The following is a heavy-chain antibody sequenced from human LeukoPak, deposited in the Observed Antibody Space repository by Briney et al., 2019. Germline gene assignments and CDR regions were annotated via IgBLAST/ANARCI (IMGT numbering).Heavy chain of an antibody. CDR1: GFTFSSYA. D-gene: IGHD3-22*01. CDR3: AKDDSSYYYNLNIDS. Sequence: GSLRLSCAASGFTFSSYAMHWVRQAPGKGLEWVAVIWHDGSSKYYSDSVKGRFTISRDNSKNTLYLQMNSLRAEDTAVYYCAKDDSSYYYNLNIDSWGQGTLVTVSS. V-gene: IGHV3-33*06. CDR2: IWHDGSSK. J-gene: IGHJ4*02.